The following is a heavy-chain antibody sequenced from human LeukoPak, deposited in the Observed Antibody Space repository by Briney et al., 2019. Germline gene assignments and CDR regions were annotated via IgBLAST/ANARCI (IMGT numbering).Heavy chain of an antibody. D-gene: IGHD2-21*02. Sequence: GGSLRLSCGASGFTFDAYALHWVRQAPGKGLEWVAVISFDGIIKYYADSVKGRFAISRDNSKNTLYLQMSSLRLEDTAVYYCARAYCGGDCYYLLDYWGQGTLVTVSS. CDR1: GFTFDAYA. J-gene: IGHJ4*02. V-gene: IGHV3-30*09. CDR2: ISFDGIIK. CDR3: ARAYCGGDCYYLLDY.